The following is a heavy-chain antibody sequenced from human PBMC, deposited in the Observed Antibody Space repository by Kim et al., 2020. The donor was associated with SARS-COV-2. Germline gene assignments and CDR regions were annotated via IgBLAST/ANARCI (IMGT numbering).Heavy chain of an antibody. CDR3: ARGLTRLEDAFDI. J-gene: IGHJ3*02. D-gene: IGHD1-1*01. Sequence: YGQGFRGRFVFSLDTSVSTAYLQISSLKAEDTAVYYCARGLTRLEDAFDIWGQGTMVTVSS. V-gene: IGHV7-4-1*02.